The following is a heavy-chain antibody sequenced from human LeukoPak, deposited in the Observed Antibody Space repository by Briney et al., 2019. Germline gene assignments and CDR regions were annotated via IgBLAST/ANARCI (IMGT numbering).Heavy chain of an antibody. J-gene: IGHJ4*02. CDR3: ARLRSPTDY. V-gene: IGHV3-15*01. CDR1: GFTFSRAW. D-gene: IGHD5-12*01. Sequence: GGSLRLSCAASGFTFSRAWMSWVRQAPGKGLEWVGRIKSKTDGGTTDYAAPVKGRFTISRDNAKNSLFLQMNSLRAEDTAVYYCARLRSPTDYWGQGTLVTVSS. CDR2: IKSKTDGGTT.